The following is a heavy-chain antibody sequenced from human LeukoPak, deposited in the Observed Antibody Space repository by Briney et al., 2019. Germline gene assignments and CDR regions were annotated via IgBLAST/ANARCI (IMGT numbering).Heavy chain of an antibody. Sequence: ASVKVSCKASGYTFTGYYIHWVRQAPGQGLEWVGWINPNSGGTNYAQEFQGRVTMTRDTSISTAYMELTRLRSDDTAVYYCARDRDYYDSSGYYPLDYWGQGSLVTVSS. V-gene: IGHV1-2*02. CDR3: ARDRDYYDSSGYYPLDY. CDR1: GYTFTGYY. CDR2: INPNSGGT. J-gene: IGHJ4*02. D-gene: IGHD3-22*01.